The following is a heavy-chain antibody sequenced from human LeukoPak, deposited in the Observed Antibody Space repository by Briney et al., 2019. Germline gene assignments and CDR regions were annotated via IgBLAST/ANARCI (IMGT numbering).Heavy chain of an antibody. V-gene: IGHV1-3*01. CDR1: GYTFTSYA. D-gene: IGHD3-9*01. CDR2: INAGNGNT. J-gene: IGHJ5*02. CDR3: ATSRPEYHYDILTGYRYRNWFDP. Sequence: RASVKVSCKASGYTFTSYAMHWVRQAPGQRLEWMGWINAGNGNTKYSQKFQGRVTITRDTSASTAYMELSSLRSEDTAVYYCATSRPEYHYDILTGYRYRNWFDPWGQGTLVTVSS.